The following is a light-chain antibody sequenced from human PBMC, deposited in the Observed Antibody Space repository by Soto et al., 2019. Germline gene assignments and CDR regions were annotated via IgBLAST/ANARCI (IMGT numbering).Light chain of an antibody. CDR3: QQATTVPS. CDR2: TAS. CDR1: QGIGKW. J-gene: IGKJ3*01. Sequence: DIPMTQSPTSVSASVGDRVIITCRASQGIGKWCAWYQKKPGKVPKLLIHTASSLESGVPSRFGGSGSGTEFSLTINSLQPEDSATYYCQQATTVPSFGPGTKVEIK. V-gene: IGKV1D-12*01.